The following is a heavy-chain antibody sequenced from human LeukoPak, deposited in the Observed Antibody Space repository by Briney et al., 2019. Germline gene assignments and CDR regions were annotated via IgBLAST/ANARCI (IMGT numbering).Heavy chain of an antibody. CDR2: ISHSGST. CDR3: VVQFRPADY. V-gene: IGHV4-34*01. Sequence: PSETLSLTCAVYGGPFSGYYWSWIRQPPGKGLEWIGEISHSGSTKYNPSLKSRVAISVDTSKNQFSLKLSSVTAADTAVYYCVVQFRPADYWGQGTLVTVSS. CDR1: GGPFSGYY. J-gene: IGHJ4*02. D-gene: IGHD5-24*01.